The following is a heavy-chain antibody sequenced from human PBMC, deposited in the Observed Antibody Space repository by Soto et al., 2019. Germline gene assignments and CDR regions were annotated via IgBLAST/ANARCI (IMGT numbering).Heavy chain of an antibody. Sequence: SETLSLTCTVSGVSIANFFWSWIRQPPGKELEWIGYMSQGGTTTYNPSLKGRATISVDTSKNQLSLKLTSVTAADTAMYYCARDRGGXTVAANPLGEWFDPWGPGTLVTVSS. V-gene: IGHV4-59*08. CDR2: MSQGGTT. CDR3: ARDRGGXTVAANPLGEWFDP. J-gene: IGHJ5*02. D-gene: IGHD6-19*01. CDR1: GVSIANFF.